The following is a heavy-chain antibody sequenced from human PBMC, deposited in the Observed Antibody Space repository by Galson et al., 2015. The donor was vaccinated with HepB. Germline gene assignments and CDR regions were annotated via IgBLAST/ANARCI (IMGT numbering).Heavy chain of an antibody. Sequence: SVKVSCKASGDTFSNFPVNWVRQAPGQGLEWMGWIETTTGNPTYARGFTGRFVFSLDTSGSTAYLEISSLKAGDTAVYYCVEGAGSYLYFYMDVWGTGTTVTVSS. CDR3: VEGAGSYLYFYMDV. V-gene: IGHV7-4-1*02. CDR1: GDTFSNFP. J-gene: IGHJ6*03. CDR2: IETTTGNP. D-gene: IGHD3-10*01.